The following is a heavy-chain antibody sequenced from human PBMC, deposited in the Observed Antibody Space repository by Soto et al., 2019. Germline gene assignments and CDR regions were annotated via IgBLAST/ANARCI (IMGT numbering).Heavy chain of an antibody. Sequence: GGSLRLSCATSGFTFSIYAMSWVRQAPGKGLEWVSGISGSGDSTYYADSVKGRFTISRDNSKNTLYLQMNSLRAEDTAVYYCAKNTYFDYWGQGTLVTVSS. V-gene: IGHV3-23*01. CDR1: GFTFSIYA. CDR3: AKNTYFDY. J-gene: IGHJ4*02. CDR2: ISGSGDST.